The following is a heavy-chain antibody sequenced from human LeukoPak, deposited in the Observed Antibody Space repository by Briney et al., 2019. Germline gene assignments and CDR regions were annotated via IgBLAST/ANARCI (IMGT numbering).Heavy chain of an antibody. V-gene: IGHV3-74*01. D-gene: IGHD6-19*01. CDR1: GFTFSSYL. Sequence: GGSLRLSCAVSGFTFSSYLMYWVRQAPGKRLVWVSRLNGNGDSTNYEDSVKGRFTISRDNAKSTLYLQMNSLRAEDTAIYYCVRGSNGWSGMDVWGQGTTVTVSS. CDR3: VRGSNGWSGMDV. CDR2: LNGNGDST. J-gene: IGHJ6*02.